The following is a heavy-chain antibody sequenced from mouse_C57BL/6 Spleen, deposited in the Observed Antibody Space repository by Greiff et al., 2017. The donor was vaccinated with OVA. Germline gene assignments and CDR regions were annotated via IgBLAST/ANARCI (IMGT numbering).Heavy chain of an antibody. V-gene: IGHV1-72*01. Sequence: QVQLKQPGAELVKPGASVKLSCKASGYTFTSYWMHWVKQRPGRGLEWIGRIDPNSGGTKYNEKFKSKATLTVDKPSSTAYMQLSSLTSEDSAVYYCARENLLHAMDYWGQGTSVTVSS. CDR1: GYTFTSYW. J-gene: IGHJ4*01. CDR3: ARENLLHAMDY. CDR2: IDPNSGGT.